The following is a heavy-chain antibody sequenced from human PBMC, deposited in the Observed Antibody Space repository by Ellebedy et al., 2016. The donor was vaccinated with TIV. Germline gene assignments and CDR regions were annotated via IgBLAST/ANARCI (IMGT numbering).Heavy chain of an antibody. CDR1: GFTFSTYS. CDR3: ARDHDWGFDY. Sequence: GESLKISXAASGFTFSTYSMNWVRQAPGKGLEWVSSIASTSTYIYYPDSVKGRFTISRDNAKNSLFLQMDSLRAEDTAVYYCARDHDWGFDYWGQGILVTVS. V-gene: IGHV3-21*01. J-gene: IGHJ4*02. D-gene: IGHD3-9*01. CDR2: IASTSTYI.